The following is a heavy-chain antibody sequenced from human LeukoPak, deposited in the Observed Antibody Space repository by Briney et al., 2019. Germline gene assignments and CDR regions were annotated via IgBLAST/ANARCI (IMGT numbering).Heavy chain of an antibody. J-gene: IGHJ4*02. CDR2: ISHDGTNQ. CDR3: AKDVDPFGSGSYVEGFDY. D-gene: IGHD3-10*01. V-gene: IGHV3-30*18. CDR1: GFTFSSYG. Sequence: PGGSLRLSCAASGFTFSSYGMHWVRQAPGKGLEGVAVISHDGTNQYYADSVKGRFTISRDNSKNTLYVQMNSLRAEDTAVYYCAKDVDPFGSGSYVEGFDYWGQGTLVTVSS.